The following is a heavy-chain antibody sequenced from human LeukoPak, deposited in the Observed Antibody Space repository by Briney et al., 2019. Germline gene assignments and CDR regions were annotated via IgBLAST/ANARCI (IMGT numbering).Heavy chain of an antibody. D-gene: IGHD3-22*01. V-gene: IGHV1-18*01. CDR3: ARDPGLYYYDSSGYYGWFDP. J-gene: IGHJ5*02. Sequence: ASVKVSCKASGYTFTSYGISWVRQAPGQGLEWMGWISAYNGNTNYAQKLQGRVTMTTDTSTSTAYMELRSLRSDDTAVYYCARDPGLYYYDSSGYYGWFDPWGQGTLVTVSS. CDR2: ISAYNGNT. CDR1: GYTFTSYG.